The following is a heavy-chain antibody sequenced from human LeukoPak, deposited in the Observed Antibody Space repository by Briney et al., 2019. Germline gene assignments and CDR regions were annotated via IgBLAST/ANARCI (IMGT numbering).Heavy chain of an antibody. CDR1: GFTFSSYG. V-gene: IGHV3-30*02. CDR2: IRYDGSNK. D-gene: IGHD1-1*01. J-gene: IGHJ3*02. Sequence: GGSLRLSCAASGFTFSSYGMHWVRQAPGKGLEWVAFIRYDGSNKYYADSVKGRFTISRDNSKNTLYLQMNSLRAEDTAVYYCAKDEVTTGTTQRWHDAFDIWGQGTMVTVSS. CDR3: AKDEVTTGTTQRWHDAFDI.